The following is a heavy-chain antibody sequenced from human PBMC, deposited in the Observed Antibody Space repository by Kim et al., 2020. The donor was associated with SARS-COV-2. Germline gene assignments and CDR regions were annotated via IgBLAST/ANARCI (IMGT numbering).Heavy chain of an antibody. CDR3: ARDALMPGIAAAGLDY. J-gene: IGHJ4*02. D-gene: IGHD6-13*01. CDR1: GYTFTSYG. Sequence: ASVKVSCKASGYTFTSYGISWVRQAPGQGLEWMGWISAYNGNTNYAQKLQGRVTMTTDTSTSTAYMELRSLRSDDTAVYYCARDALMPGIAAAGLDYWGQGTLVTVSS. V-gene: IGHV1-18*01. CDR2: ISAYNGNT.